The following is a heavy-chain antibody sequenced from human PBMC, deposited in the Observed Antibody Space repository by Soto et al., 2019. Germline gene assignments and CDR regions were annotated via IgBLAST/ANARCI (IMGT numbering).Heavy chain of an antibody. CDR2: IVPILGLV. V-gene: IGHV1-69*02. CDR3: AIGSGYISPGGFDY. Sequence: QVQLVQSGAEVKKPGSSVKVSCRAYGGTFSSYTISWVRQAPGQGLEWMGRIVPILGLVNYAQKFQGRVTIIADKSTSTAYMELSSLRSADTAVYYCAIGSGYISPGGFDYWGQGTLVTVSS. CDR1: GGTFSSYT. J-gene: IGHJ4*02. D-gene: IGHD6-13*01.